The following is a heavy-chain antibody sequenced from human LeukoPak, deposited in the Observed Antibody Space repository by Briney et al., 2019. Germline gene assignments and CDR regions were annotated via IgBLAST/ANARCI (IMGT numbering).Heavy chain of an antibody. V-gene: IGHV3-7*01. D-gene: IGHD4-17*01. J-gene: IGHJ4*02. Sequence: GGSLRLSCAASGFTFSSYRMSWVRQAPGKGLEWVANTKQDGSEKYYVDSVKGRFTISRDNAKNSLYLQMNSLKAEDTAVYYCARAVVYGDYQIFDYWGQGTLVTVSS. CDR3: ARAVVYGDYQIFDY. CDR2: TKQDGSEK. CDR1: GFTFSSYR.